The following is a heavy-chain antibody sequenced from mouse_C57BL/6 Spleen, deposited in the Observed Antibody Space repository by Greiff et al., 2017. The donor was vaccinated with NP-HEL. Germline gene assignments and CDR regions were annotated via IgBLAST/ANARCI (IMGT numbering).Heavy chain of an antibody. CDR2: INPNNGGT. CDR1: GYTFTDYY. CDR3: APYDGYGWFAY. J-gene: IGHJ3*01. Sequence: EVKLQQSGPELVKPGASVKISCKASGYTFTDYYLNWVKQSHGKSLEWIGDINPNNGGTSYNQKFKGKATFTVDKSASTAYMELRSLTSEDSAVYYCAPYDGYGWFAYWGQGTLVTVSA. D-gene: IGHD2-3*01. V-gene: IGHV1-26*01.